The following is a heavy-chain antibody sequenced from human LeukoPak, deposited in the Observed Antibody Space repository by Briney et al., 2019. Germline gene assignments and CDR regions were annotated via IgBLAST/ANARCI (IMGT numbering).Heavy chain of an antibody. CDR2: ISSSSSYI. CDR3: AREGYSSSWYGGRDYYYGMDV. CDR1: GFTFSSYS. Sequence: GGSLRLSCAASGFTFSSYSMNWGRQAPGKGLEWVSSISSSSSYIYYADSVKGRFTISRDNAKNSLYLQMNSLRAEDTAVYYCAREGYSSSWYGGRDYYYGMDVWGQGTTVTVSS. V-gene: IGHV3-21*01. J-gene: IGHJ6*02. D-gene: IGHD6-13*01.